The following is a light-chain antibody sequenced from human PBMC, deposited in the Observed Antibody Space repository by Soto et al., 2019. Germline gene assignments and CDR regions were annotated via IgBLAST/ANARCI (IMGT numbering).Light chain of an antibody. CDR3: QQYDNAPLT. CDR1: QDISTY. CDR2: AAY. Sequence: DIQMTQAPSSLSASVEDRVTITCRARQDISTYLAWYQQKPGKVPKLLISAAYTLQSGVPPRFSGSGSGTDFTLIISSLQPEDVATYYCQQYDNAPLTFGGGTKVELK. J-gene: IGKJ4*01. V-gene: IGKV1-27*01.